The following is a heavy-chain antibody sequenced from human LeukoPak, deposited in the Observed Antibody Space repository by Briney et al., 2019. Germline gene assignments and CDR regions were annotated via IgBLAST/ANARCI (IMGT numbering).Heavy chain of an antibody. CDR1: GGSISSYY. CDR2: IYYSGST. V-gene: IGHV4-59*01. Sequence: PSETLSLTCTVSGGSISSYYWSWIRQPPGKGLEWIGYIYYSGSTNYNPSLKSRVTISVDTSKNQFSLKLSSVTAADTAVYYCARITVTSGYYYYMDVCGKGTTVTVSS. CDR3: ARITVTSGYYYYMDV. J-gene: IGHJ6*03. D-gene: IGHD4-17*01.